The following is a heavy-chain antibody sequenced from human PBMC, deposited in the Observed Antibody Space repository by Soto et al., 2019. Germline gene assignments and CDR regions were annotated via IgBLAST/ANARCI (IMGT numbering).Heavy chain of an antibody. Sequence: SETLSLTCSFSGVPIINYYWSWIRQPPGKGLECIGYIYYTGTTNYNPSLRSRVTISVDTSKNQFSLNLTSVTAADTAVYYCGKDAAGSFHFHGLAVWGRGTTVTVSS. V-gene: IGHV4-59*12. J-gene: IGHJ6*02. CDR2: IYYTGTT. D-gene: IGHD3-3*02. CDR1: GVPIINYY. CDR3: GKDAAGSFHFHGLAV.